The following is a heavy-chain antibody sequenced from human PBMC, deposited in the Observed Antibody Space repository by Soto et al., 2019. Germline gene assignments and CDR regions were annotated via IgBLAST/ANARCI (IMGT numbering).Heavy chain of an antibody. Sequence: GGSLRLSCAASGFTFSSYAMSWVRQAPGKGLEWVSAISGSGGSTYYADSVKGRFTISRDNSKNTLYLQMNSLRAEDTAVYYCAKWPLYYYDSSGLLDAFDIWGQGTMVTVSS. D-gene: IGHD3-22*01. CDR1: GFTFSSYA. CDR2: ISGSGGST. J-gene: IGHJ3*02. V-gene: IGHV3-23*01. CDR3: AKWPLYYYDSSGLLDAFDI.